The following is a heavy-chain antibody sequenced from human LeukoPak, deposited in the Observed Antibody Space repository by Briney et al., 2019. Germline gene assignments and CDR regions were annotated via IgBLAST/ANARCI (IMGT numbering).Heavy chain of an antibody. CDR2: ISGSGGST. D-gene: IGHD3-3*01. CDR3: AKGLDFWSGYYVVDY. Sequence: PGGSLRLSCAASGFTFSSYAMSWVRQAPGKGLEWVSAISGSGGSTYYADSVKGRFTISRDNSKNTLYLQMNSLRAEDTAVYYCAKGLDFWSGYYVVDYWGQGTLVTVSS. CDR1: GFTFSSYA. J-gene: IGHJ4*02. V-gene: IGHV3-23*01.